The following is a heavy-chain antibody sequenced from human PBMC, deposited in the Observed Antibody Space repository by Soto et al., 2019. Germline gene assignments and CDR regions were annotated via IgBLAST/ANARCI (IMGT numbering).Heavy chain of an antibody. J-gene: IGHJ5*02. D-gene: IGHD3-3*01. Sequence: GSLRLTCTASGFTFSSYSMNGVRQAPGKGLEWVSSISSSSYIYYADSVKGRFTISRDNAKNSLYLQMNSLRAEDTAVYYCARPAYYDFWSGWPFDPWGQGTLVTVSS. V-gene: IGHV3-21*01. CDR1: GFTFSSYS. CDR2: ISSSSYI. CDR3: ARPAYYDFWSGWPFDP.